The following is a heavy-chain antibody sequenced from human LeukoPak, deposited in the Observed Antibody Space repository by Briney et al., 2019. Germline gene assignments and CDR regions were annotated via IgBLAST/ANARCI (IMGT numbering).Heavy chain of an antibody. CDR1: GGSFTVYY. V-gene: IGHV4-34*01. CDR3: ARGRPYCSGGSCYPYYCDY. Sequence: LETLSLTCAVYGGSFTVYYWRWIRQPLGKGLEWIGEISQSGSTNYNPSLKSRVTKSIDTSKNHFSRTVSSVTAANTAVYYCARGRPYCSGGSCYPYYCDYCGQGTLITVS. J-gene: IGHJ4*02. D-gene: IGHD2-15*01. CDR2: ISQSGST.